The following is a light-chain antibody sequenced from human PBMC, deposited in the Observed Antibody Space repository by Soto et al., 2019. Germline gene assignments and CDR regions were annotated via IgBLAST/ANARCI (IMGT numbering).Light chain of an antibody. J-gene: IGLJ2*01. CDR1: SSDVGAYNF. V-gene: IGLV2-8*01. CDR3: SSCAGSNRYVA. Sequence: QSALTQPPSASGSPGQSVTISCTGSSSDVGAYNFVSWYQQHPGKAPKLMIYEVSKRPSGVPDRFSGSKSGNTASLTVSGLQADDEADYYCSSCAGSNRYVAFGGGTKVTVL. CDR2: EVS.